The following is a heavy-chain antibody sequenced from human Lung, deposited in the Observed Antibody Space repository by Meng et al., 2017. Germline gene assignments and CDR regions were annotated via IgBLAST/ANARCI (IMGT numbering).Heavy chain of an antibody. CDR3: ARDRWGRGGVDY. J-gene: IGHJ4*02. V-gene: IGHV4-4*07. D-gene: IGHD2-21*02. CDR2: INTSGST. CDR1: GGSISSFY. Sequence: VQLQKGGAGLVKPSETLSLTCAVYGGSISSFYWSWVRQPAGKGLEWIGGINTSGSTDYNPSLQSRVTISTDTSKNQFSLKLTSMTAADTAVYYCARDRWGRGGVDYWGQGSLVTVSS.